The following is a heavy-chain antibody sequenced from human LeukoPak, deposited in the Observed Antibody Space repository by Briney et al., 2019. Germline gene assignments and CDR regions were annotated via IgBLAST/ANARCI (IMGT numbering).Heavy chain of an antibody. D-gene: IGHD4-11*01. CDR3: ARAFVDYRDAFDI. Sequence: SETLSLTCAVSGGSISSRYWWSWVRQPPGKGLEWIGEIYHSGSSNYNPALKSRVTISVDTSKNQFSLRLNSVTAADTAVYYCARAFVDYRDAFDIWGQGTMVTVSS. J-gene: IGHJ3*02. CDR1: GGSISSRYW. V-gene: IGHV4-4*02. CDR2: IYHSGSS.